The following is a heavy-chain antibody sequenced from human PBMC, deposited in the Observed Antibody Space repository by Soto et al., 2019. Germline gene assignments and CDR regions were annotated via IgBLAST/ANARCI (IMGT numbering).Heavy chain of an antibody. J-gene: IGHJ4*02. CDR1: GGSISSYY. CDR2: IYYSGST. V-gene: IGHV4-59*01. Sequence: SETLSLTCTVSGGSISSYYWSWIRQPPGKGLEWIGYIYYSGSTNYNPSLKSRVTISVDTSKNQFSLKLSSVTAADTAVYYCARSWGFALDYWGQGTLVTVS. D-gene: IGHD3-10*01. CDR3: ARSWGFALDY.